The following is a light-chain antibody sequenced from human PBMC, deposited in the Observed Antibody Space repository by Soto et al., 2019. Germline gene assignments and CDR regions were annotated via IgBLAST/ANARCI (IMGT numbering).Light chain of an antibody. CDR3: QQYTDWPLT. CDR1: QSVTSNY. Sequence: EVGMTQSPATLSVSPGERATLSCRASQSVTSNYLAWYQQKPGQAPRLLIYGISTRATGVPDRFSGSGSGTDFTLTISRLEPEDFAVYYCQQYTDWPLTFGQATKVDIK. CDR2: GIS. J-gene: IGKJ1*01. V-gene: IGKV3-20*01.